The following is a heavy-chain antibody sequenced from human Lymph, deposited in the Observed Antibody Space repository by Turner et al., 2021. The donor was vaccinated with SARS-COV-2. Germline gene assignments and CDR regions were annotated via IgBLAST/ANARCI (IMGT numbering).Heavy chain of an antibody. V-gene: IGHV4-59*01. Sequence: QVQLQESGPGLVKPSETLSLTCTVSGGSIRSYYWSWIRQPPGKGLEWIGYIFYSGRTNYNPSLKSRVTISVDTSKNQFSLKLSSVTAADTAVYYGAIGGTGPNFDYWGQGTLVTVSS. CDR2: IFYSGRT. J-gene: IGHJ4*02. D-gene: IGHD1-7*01. CDR3: AIGGTGPNFDY. CDR1: GGSIRSYY.